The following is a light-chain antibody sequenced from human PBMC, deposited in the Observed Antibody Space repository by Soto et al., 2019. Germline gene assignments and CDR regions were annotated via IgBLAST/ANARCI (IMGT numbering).Light chain of an antibody. CDR2: GAS. Sequence: EIVLTQSPGTLSLSPGERATLSCRASQSVSSSYLAWYQQKHGQAPRLLIYGASSRATAIPDRFSGSGSGTDFTLTISRLEPEDFAVYYCQQYGSTYTFGQGTKLEIK. J-gene: IGKJ2*01. CDR3: QQYGSTYT. V-gene: IGKV3-20*01. CDR1: QSVSSSY.